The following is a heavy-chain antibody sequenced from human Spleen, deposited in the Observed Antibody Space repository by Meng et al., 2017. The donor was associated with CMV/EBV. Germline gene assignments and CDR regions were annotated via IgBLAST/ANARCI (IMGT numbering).Heavy chain of an antibody. CDR3: AKAYGSGKSFFDY. CDR1: GFTFNNYA. V-gene: IGHV3-23*03. CDR2: IHSGGEST. Sequence: GESLKISCAASGFTFNNYAMTWVRQPPGKGLEWVSVIHSGGESTYYADSVEGRFTISRDNSKNTLNLQMNSLRAEDTAVYYCAKAYGSGKSFFDYWGQGTLVTVSS. J-gene: IGHJ4*02. D-gene: IGHD3-10*01.